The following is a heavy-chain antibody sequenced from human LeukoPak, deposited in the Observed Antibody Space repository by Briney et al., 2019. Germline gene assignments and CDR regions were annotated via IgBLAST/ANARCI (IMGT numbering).Heavy chain of an antibody. CDR1: GYTFTSYD. CDR3: ASLPYCSSTSCYGLAFDI. Sequence: ASVKVSCKASGYTFTSYDITWVRQATGQGLEWMGWMNPNSGNTGYAQKFQGRVTMTRNTSISTAYMELSSLRSEDTAVYYCASLPYCSSTSCYGLAFDIWGQGTMVTVSS. CDR2: MNPNSGNT. J-gene: IGHJ3*02. D-gene: IGHD2-2*01. V-gene: IGHV1-8*01.